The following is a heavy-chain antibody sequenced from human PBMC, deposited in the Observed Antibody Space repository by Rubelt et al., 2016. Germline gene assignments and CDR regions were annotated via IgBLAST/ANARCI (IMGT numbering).Heavy chain of an antibody. V-gene: IGHV1-2*06. CDR3: ASSDDTSGYYYCY. Sequence: TFTGYFLHWVRQAPGQGLEWMGRINPNSGGTNYAQKFEGRVTMTRDTSISTAYMEVSRLRSDDTAVYYCASSDDTSGYYYCYWGQGTLVTVSS. J-gene: IGHJ4*02. CDR1: TFTGYF. CDR2: INPNSGGT. D-gene: IGHD3-22*01.